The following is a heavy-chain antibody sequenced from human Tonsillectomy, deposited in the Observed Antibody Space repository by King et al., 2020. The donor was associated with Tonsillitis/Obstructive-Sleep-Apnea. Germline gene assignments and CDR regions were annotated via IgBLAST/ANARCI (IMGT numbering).Heavy chain of an antibody. J-gene: IGHJ3*02. V-gene: IGHV4-59*01. D-gene: IGHD2-8*01. CDR2: IYDSGST. CDR1: GGSISSYY. Sequence: VQLQESGPGRVKPSETLSLTCTVSGGSISSYYWSWIRQPPGKGLEWIGYIYDSGSTNYNPSLKSRVTISVDTSKNPFSLKLSSVTAADTAVYYCARDMVLEAGGDAFDIWGQGTMVTVSS. CDR3: ARDMVLEAGGDAFDI.